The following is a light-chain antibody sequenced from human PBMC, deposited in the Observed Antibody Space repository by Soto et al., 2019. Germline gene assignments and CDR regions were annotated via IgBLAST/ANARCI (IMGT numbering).Light chain of an antibody. J-gene: IGKJ2*03. CDR1: QSVDSRY. V-gene: IGKV3-20*01. CDR3: QQYGNSPRYS. Sequence: EIVLTQSPGTLSLSPGERATLSCRASQSVDSRYLAWYQRKPGQAPRLLIYAVSSRATGIPDRFSASGSGTDFTLTISRLEPEDFAYYYCQQYGNSPRYSFGQGTKLEIK. CDR2: AVS.